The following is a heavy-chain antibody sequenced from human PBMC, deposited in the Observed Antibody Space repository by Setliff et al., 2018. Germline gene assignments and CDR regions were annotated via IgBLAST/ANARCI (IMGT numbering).Heavy chain of an antibody. CDR3: ARGTQAYTSWTDSALGY. V-gene: IGHV3-33*01. Sequence: RLSCAASGFTFSSYGFHWVRQAPGKGLEWVAVIWYDGSNSYYADSVKGRFTISRDNSRNMLYMQMNSLRADDTAVYYCARGTQAYTSWTDSALGYWGKGTQVTVSS. J-gene: IGHJ4*02. CDR1: GFTFSSYG. CDR2: IWYDGSNS. D-gene: IGHD2-15*01.